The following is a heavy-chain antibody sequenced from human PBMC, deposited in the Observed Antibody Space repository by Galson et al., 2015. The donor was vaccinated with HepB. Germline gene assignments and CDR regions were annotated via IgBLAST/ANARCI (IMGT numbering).Heavy chain of an antibody. V-gene: IGHV5-51*03. CDR1: GYSFTRYW. J-gene: IGHJ6*02. D-gene: IGHD3-16*02. CDR2: IYTDESDT. Sequence: QSGAEVKKPGESLKISCQASGYSFTRYWIAWVRQMPGKGLEWMGIIYTDESDTRYSPSFEGQVTISADKSTATAYLQWSSLTASDTATYFCARGQSLSGMDVWGQGTTVIVTS. CDR3: ARGQSLSGMDV.